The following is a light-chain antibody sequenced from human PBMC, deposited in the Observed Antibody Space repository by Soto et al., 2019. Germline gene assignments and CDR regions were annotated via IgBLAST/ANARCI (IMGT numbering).Light chain of an antibody. CDR2: DVS. Sequence: QSALTQPASVSGSPGQSITISCTGTSSDVGGYNYVSWYQQHPGKAPKLMIYDVSNRPSGVSNRFSDSKSGNTASLTISGLQAEAEADYYCSSYTSSSTLMVFGGATKLTVL. CDR3: SSYTSSSTLMV. CDR1: SSDVGGYNY. V-gene: IGLV2-14*01. J-gene: IGLJ2*01.